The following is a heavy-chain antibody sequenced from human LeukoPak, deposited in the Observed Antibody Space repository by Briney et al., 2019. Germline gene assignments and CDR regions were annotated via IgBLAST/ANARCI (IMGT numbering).Heavy chain of an antibody. Sequence: SETLSLTCTVSGGSISSGSYYWSWIRQPAGKGLEWIGRIYTRGSTNYNPSLKSRVTISVDTSKNQYSLKLSSVTAADTAVYYCAREVPYTLEVDYWGQRTLVTVSS. J-gene: IGHJ4*02. CDR1: GGSISSGSYY. CDR3: AREVPYTLEVDY. CDR2: IYTRGST. V-gene: IGHV4-61*02. D-gene: IGHD5-18*01.